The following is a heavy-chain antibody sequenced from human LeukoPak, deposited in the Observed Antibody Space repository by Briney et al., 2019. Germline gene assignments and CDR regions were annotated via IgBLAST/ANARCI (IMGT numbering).Heavy chain of an antibody. J-gene: IGHJ5*02. Sequence: SETLSLTCTVSGGSISSSSYYWGWIRQPPGKGLEWIGYIYYSGSTNYNPSLKSRVTISVDTSKNQFSLKLSSVTAADTAVYYCARGTYYYGSGNQNWFDPWGQGTLVTVSS. CDR3: ARGTYYYGSGNQNWFDP. CDR1: GGSISSSSYY. V-gene: IGHV4-61*05. CDR2: IYYSGST. D-gene: IGHD3-10*01.